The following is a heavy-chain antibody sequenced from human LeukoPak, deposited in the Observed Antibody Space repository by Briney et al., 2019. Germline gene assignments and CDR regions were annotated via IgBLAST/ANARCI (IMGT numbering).Heavy chain of an antibody. D-gene: IGHD4-23*01. Sequence: SETLSLTCTVSGGSISSSSYYWGWIRQPPGKGLEWIGSIYYSGSTYYNPSLKSRVTISVDTSKNQFSLKLSSVTAADTAVYYCARDIGGPGPFDYWGQGTLVTVSS. V-gene: IGHV4-39*07. CDR1: GGSISSSSYY. CDR2: IYYSGST. CDR3: ARDIGGPGPFDY. J-gene: IGHJ4*02.